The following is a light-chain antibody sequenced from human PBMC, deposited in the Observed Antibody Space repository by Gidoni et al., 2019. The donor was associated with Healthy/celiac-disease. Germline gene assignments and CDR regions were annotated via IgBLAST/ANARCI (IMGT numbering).Light chain of an antibody. J-gene: IGLJ2*01. CDR2: QDS. CDR1: KLGDKY. V-gene: IGLV3-1*01. CDR3: QAWDNNTAI. Sequence: SYELTQPPSVSVSPGQTASITCSGDKLGDKYACWYQQKPGQSPVLVIYQDSERPAGIPERFSGSNSGNTATLTISGTQAMDEADYKCQAWDNNTAIFGGGTKLTVL.